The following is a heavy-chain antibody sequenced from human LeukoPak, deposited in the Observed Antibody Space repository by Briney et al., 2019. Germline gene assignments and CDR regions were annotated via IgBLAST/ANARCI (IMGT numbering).Heavy chain of an antibody. CDR1: GFTFSSYA. CDR2: ISGSGDNT. V-gene: IGHV3-23*01. CDR3: AKGSYYDSSGSFYFDY. Sequence: GGALRLSCAASGFTFSSYAMSWVRQAPGKGLEWVSGISGSGDNTYYADSVKGRFTISRDNSKNTLYVQMNSLGTEDTAAYYCAKGSYYDSSGSFYFDYWGQGTLVTVSS. D-gene: IGHD3-22*01. J-gene: IGHJ4*02.